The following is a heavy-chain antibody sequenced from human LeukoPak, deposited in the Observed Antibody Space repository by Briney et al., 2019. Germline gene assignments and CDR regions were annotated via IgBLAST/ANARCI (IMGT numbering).Heavy chain of an antibody. CDR3: AREHGYSGSLNCFDP. CDR2: SYYSWTT. Sequence: SETLSLTCTVSGDSIRSYYWSWIRQPPGKGLEWIGYSYYSWTTKYNPSLKSRVTISVDTSKNQLSPKLTSVTAADTAVYYCAREHGYSGSLNCFDPWGQGTLVTVSP. V-gene: IGHV4-59*01. J-gene: IGHJ5*02. CDR1: GDSIRSYY. D-gene: IGHD1-26*01.